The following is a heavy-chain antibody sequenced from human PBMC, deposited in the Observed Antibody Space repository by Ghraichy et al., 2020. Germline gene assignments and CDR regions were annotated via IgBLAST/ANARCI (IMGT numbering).Heavy chain of an antibody. Sequence: GESLNISCAASGFSFSGYWMSWVRQAPGKGLEWVASIKQDGSEKIYVDSVKSRFTISRDNARNSLYLQMNSLRAEDTAMYYCAKNIVATGKNLYYYYGMDVWGQGTTVTVSS. CDR1: GFSFSGYW. CDR2: IKQDGSEK. V-gene: IGHV3-7*01. J-gene: IGHJ6*02. CDR3: AKNIVATGKNLYYYYGMDV. D-gene: IGHD5-12*01.